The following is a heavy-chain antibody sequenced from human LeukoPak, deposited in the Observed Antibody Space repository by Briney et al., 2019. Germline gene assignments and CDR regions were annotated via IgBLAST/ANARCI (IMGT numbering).Heavy chain of an antibody. V-gene: IGHV4-34*01. D-gene: IGHD3-22*01. J-gene: IGHJ5*02. Sequence: SETLSLTCAVYGGSFSGYYWSWIRQPPGKGLEWIGEINHSGSTNYNPSLKSRVTMSVDTSKNQLSLKLNSVTAADTAVYYCASSRKTRYGSSGDWFDPWGQGTLVTVSS. CDR1: GGSFSGYY. CDR2: INHSGST. CDR3: ASSRKTRYGSSGDWFDP.